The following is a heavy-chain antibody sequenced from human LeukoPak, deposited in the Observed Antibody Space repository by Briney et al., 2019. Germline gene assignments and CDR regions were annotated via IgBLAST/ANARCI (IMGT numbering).Heavy chain of an antibody. CDR3: AREKRTGTTLDNWFDP. CDR1: GGTFSSYT. V-gene: IGHV1-69*04. Sequence: SVKVSCKASGGTFSSYTISWVRQAPGQGLEWMGRIIPILGIANYAQKFQGRVTITADKSTSTAYMELSSLRSEDTAVYYCAREKRTGTTLDNWFDPWGQETLVTVSS. D-gene: IGHD1-7*01. CDR2: IIPILGIA. J-gene: IGHJ5*02.